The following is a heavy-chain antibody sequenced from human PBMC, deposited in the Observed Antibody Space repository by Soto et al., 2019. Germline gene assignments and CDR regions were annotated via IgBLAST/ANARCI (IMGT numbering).Heavy chain of an antibody. V-gene: IGHV4-31*03. Sequence: SETLSLTCSVSGAALNSGNYYWSWIRQVPGKGLEWIGHIYVTGAVDYNPSLRDRITISQDTSERQFSLNLRLVTAADTAVYYCARLRIATNNYKWFDPWGQGTPVTVHS. CDR1: GAALNSGNYY. CDR3: ARLRIATNNYKWFDP. D-gene: IGHD2-21*01. CDR2: IYVTGAV. J-gene: IGHJ5*02.